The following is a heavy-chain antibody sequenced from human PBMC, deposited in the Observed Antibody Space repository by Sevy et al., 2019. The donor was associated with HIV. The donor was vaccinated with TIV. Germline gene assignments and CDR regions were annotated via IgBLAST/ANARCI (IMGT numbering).Heavy chain of an antibody. J-gene: IGHJ4*02. CDR3: AREGCTKPHDY. CDR1: GFTFSKYS. D-gene: IGHD2-8*01. CDR2: LSFGCGEI. Sequence: GSVRLSCAASGFTFSKYSMSWVRQPPGKGLEWVSTLSFGCGEINHADSVKGRFTISRDNSKNSLYLQMNNLRAEDTAVYYCAREGCTKPHDYWGQGTLVTVSS. V-gene: IGHV3-23*01.